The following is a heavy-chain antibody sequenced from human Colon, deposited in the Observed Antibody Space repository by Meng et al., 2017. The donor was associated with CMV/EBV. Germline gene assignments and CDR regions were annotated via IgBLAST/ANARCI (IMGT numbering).Heavy chain of an antibody. CDR2: ISFDGRST. Sequence: GESLMISCAASGFTFNHSALDWVRQAPGKGLEWVALISFDGRSTYYADSVKGRFTVSRDNSKNRLFLQMNSLRLEDTAVYYCARVGDYPGGYFDYWGQGTLVTVSS. V-gene: IGHV3-30*04. D-gene: IGHD4-17*01. CDR1: GFTFNHSA. J-gene: IGHJ4*02. CDR3: ARVGDYPGGYFDY.